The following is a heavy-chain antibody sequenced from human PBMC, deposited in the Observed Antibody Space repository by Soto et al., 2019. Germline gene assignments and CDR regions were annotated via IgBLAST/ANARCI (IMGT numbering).Heavy chain of an antibody. D-gene: IGHD1-26*01. V-gene: IGHV3-23*01. Sequence: EVQLLESGGGLVQPGGSLRLSCAASGFTFSSYAMSWVRQAPGKGLEWVSALSGSGGSTYYADSVKGLFTISRDNSKNTLDLQMSSLIAEDTGVYYCAKDNRGERLPLGYFQHWGQGTLVTVSS. J-gene: IGHJ1*01. CDR1: GFTFSSYA. CDR2: LSGSGGST. CDR3: AKDNRGERLPLGYFQH.